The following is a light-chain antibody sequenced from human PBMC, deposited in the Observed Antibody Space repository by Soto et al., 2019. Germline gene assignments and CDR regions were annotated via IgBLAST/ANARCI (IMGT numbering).Light chain of an antibody. Sequence: DIQITQSPSSLSASVGDLVTITCRTSQTVSIYLNWYQQKPGKAPELLIYAASNLQSGVPSRFSGSGSGTDFTLTISGLQHEDSATYYCQQSYDSLSITFGQGTRLEIK. CDR1: QTVSIY. CDR2: AAS. CDR3: QQSYDSLSIT. J-gene: IGKJ5*01. V-gene: IGKV1-39*01.